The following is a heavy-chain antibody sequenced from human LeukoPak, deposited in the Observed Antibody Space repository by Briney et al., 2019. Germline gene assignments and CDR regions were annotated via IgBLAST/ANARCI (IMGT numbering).Heavy chain of an antibody. CDR3: AKSGGDSSGWYDY. Sequence: GGSLRLSCSASGFTFSNYALHWVRQAPGKGLEWVSAISGRGGSTYYAVSVKGRFTISRDNSKNTLYLQMNSLRAEDTAVYYCAKSGGDSSGWYDYWGQGTLVTVSS. V-gene: IGHV3-23*01. CDR2: ISGRGGST. D-gene: IGHD6-19*01. CDR1: GFTFSNYA. J-gene: IGHJ4*02.